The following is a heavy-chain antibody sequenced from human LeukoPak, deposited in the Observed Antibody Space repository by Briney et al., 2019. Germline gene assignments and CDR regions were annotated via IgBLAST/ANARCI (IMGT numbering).Heavy chain of an antibody. V-gene: IGHV3-23*01. D-gene: IGHD3-3*01. CDR1: GFTFSSYA. CDR3: AKSPRPKTIFGVVLYYFDY. J-gene: IGHJ4*02. CDR2: VSGSGGST. Sequence: GGSLRLSCAASGFTFSSYAMSWVRQAPGKGLEWVSAVSGSGGSTYYADSVKGRFTISRDNSKNTLYLQMNSLRAEDTAVYYCAKSPRPKTIFGVVLYYFDYWGQGTLVTVSS.